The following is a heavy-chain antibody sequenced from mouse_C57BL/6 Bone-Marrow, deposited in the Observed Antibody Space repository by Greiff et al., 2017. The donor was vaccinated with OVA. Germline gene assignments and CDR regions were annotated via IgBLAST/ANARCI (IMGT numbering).Heavy chain of an antibody. D-gene: IGHD2-4*01. V-gene: IGHV1-18*01. J-gene: IGHJ3*01. Sequence: EVKLVESGPELAKPGASVKIPCKASGYTFTDYNMDWVKQSHGKSLEWIGDINSNNGGTIYNQKFKGKATLTVDKSSSTAYMELRSLTSEDTAAYYCARGGYYDYDGGAWFAYWGQGTLVTVSA. CDR3: ARGGYYDYDGGAWFAY. CDR2: INSNNGGT. CDR1: GYTFTDYN.